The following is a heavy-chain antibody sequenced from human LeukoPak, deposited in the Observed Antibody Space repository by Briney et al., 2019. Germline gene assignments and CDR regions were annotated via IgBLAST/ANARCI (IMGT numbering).Heavy chain of an antibody. CDR2: INPNSGGT. V-gene: IGHV1-2*02. J-gene: IGHJ4*02. Sequence: ASVKASCKASGYTFTGYYMHWVRQAPGQGLEWMGWINPNSGGTKYAQKFQGRVTMTRDMSISTAYMELSRLRSDDTAVYYCARLASGSYYVFDYWGQGTLVTVSS. CDR3: ARLASGSYYVFDY. CDR1: GYTFTGYY. D-gene: IGHD1-26*01.